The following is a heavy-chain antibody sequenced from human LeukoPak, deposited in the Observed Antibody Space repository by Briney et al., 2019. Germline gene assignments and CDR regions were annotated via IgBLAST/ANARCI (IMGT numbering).Heavy chain of an antibody. CDR2: IYTSGST. V-gene: IGHV4-4*07. Sequence: SETLSLTCTVSGGSISSYYWSWIRQPAGKGLEWIGRIYTSGSTNYNPSLKSRVTMSVDTSKNQFSLKLSSVTAADTAVYYCARDYYGSGSGYFDYWGQGTLVTVSS. CDR3: ARDYYGSGSGYFDY. CDR1: GGSISSYY. J-gene: IGHJ4*02. D-gene: IGHD3-10*01.